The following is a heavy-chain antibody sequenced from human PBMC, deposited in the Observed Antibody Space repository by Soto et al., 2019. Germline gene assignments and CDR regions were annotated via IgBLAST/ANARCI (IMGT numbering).Heavy chain of an antibody. CDR2: FSFYGRRDNT. Sequence: EVQLLESGGGLVQPGGSLRLSCVGSGFTFSSYDMTWVRQAPGKGLEWVSSFSFYGRRDNTYYADSVKGRFTISKDNSRNTVYLQMDNLRVEDTAVYYCAKSLYNGYGGPNDHWGQGTLVTVSS. J-gene: IGHJ4*02. CDR1: GFTFSSYD. CDR3: AKSLYNGYGGPNDH. V-gene: IGHV3-23*01. D-gene: IGHD5-12*01.